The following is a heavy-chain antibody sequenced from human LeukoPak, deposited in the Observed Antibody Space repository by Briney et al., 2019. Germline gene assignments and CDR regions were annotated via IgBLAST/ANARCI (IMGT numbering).Heavy chain of an antibody. CDR2: FDPEDGET. V-gene: IGHV1-24*01. D-gene: IGHD1-1*01. Sequence: ASVTVSRKVSVYTLTELSMHWVRQAPGQGLEWMGGFDPEDGETIYAQKFQGRVTMTEDTSTDTAYMELSSLRSEDTAVYYCATDLLERRHYAARASYWYFDLWGRGTLVTVSS. CDR3: ATDLLERRHYAARASYWYFDL. J-gene: IGHJ2*01. CDR1: VYTLTELS.